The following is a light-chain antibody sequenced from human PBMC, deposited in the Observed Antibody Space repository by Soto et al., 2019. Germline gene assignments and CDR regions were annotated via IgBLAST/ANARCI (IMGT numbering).Light chain of an antibody. CDR3: AAWDDSLSGVI. Sequence: QSVLTQPPSASGTPGQRVTISCSGSSSNIGNNHVYWYQQLPGTAPKLLIYRSNQRPSGVPDRFSGSRSGTSASLAISGLRSEDEAEYHCAAWDDSLSGVIFGGGTKVTVL. CDR2: RSN. J-gene: IGLJ2*01. CDR1: SSNIGNNH. V-gene: IGLV1-47*01.